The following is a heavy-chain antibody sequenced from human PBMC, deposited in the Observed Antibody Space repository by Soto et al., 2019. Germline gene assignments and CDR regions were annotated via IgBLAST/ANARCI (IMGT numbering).Heavy chain of an antibody. CDR3: ARDTTVVPLYYGMDV. CDR2: IIPIFGTA. V-gene: IGHV1-69*01. D-gene: IGHD6-6*01. CDR1: GGTFSTYT. J-gene: IGHJ6*02. Sequence: QVQLVQSGAEVKKPGSSVKVSCKASGGTFSTYTINWVRQAPGQGLEWMGGIIPIFGTANYAQKFQGRVTITADESTSTAYMERSSLRSEDTAVYYCARDTTVVPLYYGMDVWGQGTTVTVSS.